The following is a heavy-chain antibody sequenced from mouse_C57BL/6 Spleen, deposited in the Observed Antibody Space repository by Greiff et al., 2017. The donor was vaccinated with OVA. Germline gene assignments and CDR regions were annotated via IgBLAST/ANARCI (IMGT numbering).Heavy chain of an antibody. V-gene: IGHV1-69*01. CDR1: GYTFTSYW. CDR2: IDPSDSYT. Sequence: QVQLKQPGAELVMPGASVKLSCKASGYTFTSYWMHWVKQRPGQGLEWIGEIDPSDSYTNYNQKFKGKSTLTVDKSSSTAYMQLSSLTSEDSAVYYCARNGHYFDYWGQGTTLTVSS. D-gene: IGHD1-1*02. CDR3: ARNGHYFDY. J-gene: IGHJ2*01.